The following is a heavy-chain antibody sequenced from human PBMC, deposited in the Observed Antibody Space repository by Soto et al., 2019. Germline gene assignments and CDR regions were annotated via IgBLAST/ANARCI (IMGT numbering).Heavy chain of an antibody. J-gene: IGHJ3*02. V-gene: IGHV3-21*01. CDR1: GFTFSSYS. CDR2: ISSSSSYV. Sequence: GGSLRLSCAASGFTFSSYSMNWVRQAPGKGLEWVSSISSSSSYVYYADSVKGRLTISRDNAKNSLYLQMNTLRAEDTAVYYWARAILWFGELPRSDAFDIWGQGPMVTVSS. CDR3: ARAILWFGELPRSDAFDI. D-gene: IGHD3-10*01.